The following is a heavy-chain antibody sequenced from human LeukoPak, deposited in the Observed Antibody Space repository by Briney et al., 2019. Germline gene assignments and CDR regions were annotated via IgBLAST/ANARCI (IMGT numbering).Heavy chain of an antibody. J-gene: IGHJ5*02. Sequence: GASVKVSCKASRYTFTSYDINWVRQATGQGLEWMGWMNPNSGNTGYAQKFQGRVTMTRNTSISTAYMELSSLRSEDTAVYYCARGFDYSNYFDPWGQGTLVTVSS. CDR1: RYTFTSYD. CDR3: ARGFDYSNYFDP. D-gene: IGHD4-11*01. CDR2: MNPNSGNT. V-gene: IGHV1-8*01.